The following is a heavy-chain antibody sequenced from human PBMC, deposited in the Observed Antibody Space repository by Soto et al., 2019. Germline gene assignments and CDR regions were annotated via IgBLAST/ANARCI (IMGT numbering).Heavy chain of an antibody. Sequence: QVQLVESGGGVVQPGRSLRLSCAASGFTFSSYGMHWVRQAPGKGLEWVAVISYDGSNKYYADSVKGRFTISRDNSKNTLYLQMNSLRAEDTAVYYCAKDERGVYYDFWSGSYYYYGMDVWGQGTTVTVSS. CDR2: ISYDGSNK. J-gene: IGHJ6*02. CDR1: GFTFSSYG. CDR3: AKDERGVYYDFWSGSYYYYGMDV. V-gene: IGHV3-30*18. D-gene: IGHD3-3*01.